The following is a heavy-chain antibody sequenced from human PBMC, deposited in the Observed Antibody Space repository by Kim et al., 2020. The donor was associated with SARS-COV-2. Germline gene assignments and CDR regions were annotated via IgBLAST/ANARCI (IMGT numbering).Heavy chain of an antibody. CDR3: ASSYYGSGSNGALDY. V-gene: IGHV3-53*04. J-gene: IGHJ4*02. CDR1: GFTVSSNY. Sequence: GGSLRLSCAASGFTVSSNYMSWVRQAPGKGLEWVSVIYSGGSTYYADSVKGRFTISRHNSKNTLYLQMNSLRAEDTAVYYCASSYYGSGSNGALDYWGQGTLVTVSS. D-gene: IGHD3-10*01. CDR2: IYSGGST.